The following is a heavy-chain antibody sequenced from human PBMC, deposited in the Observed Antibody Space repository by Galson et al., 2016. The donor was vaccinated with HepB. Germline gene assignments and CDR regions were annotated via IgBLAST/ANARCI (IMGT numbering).Heavy chain of an antibody. V-gene: IGHV3-21*01. D-gene: IGHD5-12*01. CDR2: ISSSSSSK. CDR3: ARDPSSGIGNWFDP. CDR1: EFTFSSYA. Sequence: SLRLSCAASEFTFSSYAMNWVRQAPGKGLEWVSSISSSSSSKYYADSVKGRSTISRDNAQNSLYLQMNSLRAEDTAVYYCARDPSSGIGNWFDPWGQGTLVTVSS. J-gene: IGHJ5*02.